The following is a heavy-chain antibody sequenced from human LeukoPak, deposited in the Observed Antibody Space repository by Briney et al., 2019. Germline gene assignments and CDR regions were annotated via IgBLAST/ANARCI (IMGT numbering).Heavy chain of an antibody. V-gene: IGHV3-11*04. CDR3: AREYIVVVPAAMVHDAFDI. J-gene: IGHJ3*02. CDR1: GFTFSDYY. CDR2: ISSSGSTI. Sequence: GGSLRLSCAASGFTFSDYYMSWIRQAPGKGLEWVSYISSSGSTIYYADFVKGRFTISRDNAKNSLYLQMNSLRAEDTAVYYCAREYIVVVPAAMVHDAFDIWGQGTMVTVSS. D-gene: IGHD2-2*01.